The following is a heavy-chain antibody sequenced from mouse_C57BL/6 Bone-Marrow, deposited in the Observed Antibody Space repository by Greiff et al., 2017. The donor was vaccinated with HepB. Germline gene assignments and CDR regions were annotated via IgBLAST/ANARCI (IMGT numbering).Heavy chain of an antibody. J-gene: IGHJ2*01. Sequence: QESGPELVKPGDSVKISCKASGYSFTGYFMNWVMQSHGKSLEWIGRINPYNGDTFYNQKFKGKATLTVDKSSSTAHMELRSLTSEDSAVYYCARETDGYYETDFDYWGQGTTLTVSS. V-gene: IGHV1-20*01. CDR3: ARETDGYYETDFDY. D-gene: IGHD2-3*01. CDR2: INPYNGDT. CDR1: GYSFTGYF.